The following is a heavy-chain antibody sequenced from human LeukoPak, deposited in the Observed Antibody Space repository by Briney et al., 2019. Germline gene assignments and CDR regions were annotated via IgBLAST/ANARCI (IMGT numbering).Heavy chain of an antibody. J-gene: IGHJ4*02. Sequence: ASVKVSCKVSGYSLNELSMHGVRQAPGKGLEWMGGFDPEDDETIYAQKFQGRVTMTADTSTDTTYMELSSLRSEDTAIYYCTSLPAGGSFYIASWGQGTLVTVSS. CDR3: TSLPAGGSFYIAS. V-gene: IGHV1-24*01. CDR2: FDPEDDET. CDR1: GYSLNELS. D-gene: IGHD3-16*02.